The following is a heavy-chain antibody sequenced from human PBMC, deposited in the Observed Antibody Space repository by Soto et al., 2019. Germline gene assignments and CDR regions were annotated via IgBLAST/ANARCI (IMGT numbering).Heavy chain of an antibody. V-gene: IGHV3-23*01. Sequence: EVQLLESGGGVVRPGGSLRLSCATSGFNFGDYAMAWVRQAPGKGLEWVASVGGTGHGPYHADSVRGRFSVSTDNSQSPLYLQMNSLRAEETAVYYCAKTHHFVVVTVTWFDPWGQGTQVTVSS. CDR3: AKTHHFVVVTVTWFDP. D-gene: IGHD3-3*01. CDR2: VGGTGHGP. J-gene: IGHJ5*02. CDR1: GFNFGDYA.